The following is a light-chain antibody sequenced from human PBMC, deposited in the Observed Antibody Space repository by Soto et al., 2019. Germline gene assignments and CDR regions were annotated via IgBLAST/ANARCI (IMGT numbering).Light chain of an antibody. CDR3: QQYHDCSWT. J-gene: IGKJ1*01. Sequence: IQMTQSPSTLSASVGDRVAITCRASQSIGIWLAWYQHKPGKAPRFLIYTASTLASGVPSRFSGSGSGTEFTLTISSLQPDDFATYYCQQYHDCSWTFGQGTKVEFK. CDR2: TAS. V-gene: IGKV1-5*03. CDR1: QSIGIW.